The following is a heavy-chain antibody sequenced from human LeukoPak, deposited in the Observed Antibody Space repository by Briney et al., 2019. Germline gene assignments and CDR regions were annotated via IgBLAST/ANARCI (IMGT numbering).Heavy chain of an antibody. J-gene: IGHJ6*02. V-gene: IGHV3-49*04. Sequence: GGSLRLSCTASGFTLGDYAMSWVRQAPGKGLEWVGFIRSKAYGGTTEYAASVKGRFTISRDDSKSIAYLQMNSLKTEDTAVYYCTRGAHCSSTSCYYYYGMDVWGQGTTVTVSS. CDR2: IRSKAYGGTT. CDR1: GFTLGDYA. CDR3: TRGAHCSSTSCYYYYGMDV. D-gene: IGHD2-2*01.